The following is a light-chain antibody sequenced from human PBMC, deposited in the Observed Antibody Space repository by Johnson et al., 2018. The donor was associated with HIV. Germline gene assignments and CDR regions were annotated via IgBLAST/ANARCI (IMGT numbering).Light chain of an antibody. Sequence: QSVLTQSPSVSAAPGQKVTISCSGSSSNIGNNYVSWYQQVPGTAPKLLIYENNKRPSGIPDRFSGSKSGTSAALAITGLQTWDEADYYCGTWDSSLSAHYVFGTGTKITVL. J-gene: IGLJ1*01. CDR2: ENN. V-gene: IGLV1-51*02. CDR1: SSNIGNNY. CDR3: GTWDSSLSAHYV.